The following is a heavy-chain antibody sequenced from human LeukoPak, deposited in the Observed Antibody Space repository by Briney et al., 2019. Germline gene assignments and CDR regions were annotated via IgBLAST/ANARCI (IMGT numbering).Heavy chain of an antibody. J-gene: IGHJ3*01. CDR1: GFTFSSSG. CDR3: AKDLGV. CDR2: IRYDGVDT. Sequence: GGSLRLSCAASGFTFSSSGMHWVRQAPGKGLEWVAFIRYDGVDTFYVDSVKGRFTISRDNSKNTLYLQMNSLRPEDTAAYYCAKDLGVWGQGTMVTVSS. V-gene: IGHV3-30*02.